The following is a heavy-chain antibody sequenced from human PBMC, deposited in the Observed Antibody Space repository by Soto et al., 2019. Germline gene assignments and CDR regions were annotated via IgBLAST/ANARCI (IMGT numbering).Heavy chain of an antibody. D-gene: IGHD2-8*02. CDR2: FSLSGTT. Sequence: PSETLSLTCTVSGASITGSSYWSWIRQPAGKGLEWVGRFSLSGTTNYNPSLRSRVTMSADVSKNQFSLRLTSETAADTALYYCARGMTPPGAPAWYYFDSWGQGTLVTVSS. J-gene: IGHJ4*02. CDR1: GASITGSSY. V-gene: IGHV4-4*07. CDR3: ARGMTPPGAPAWYYFDS.